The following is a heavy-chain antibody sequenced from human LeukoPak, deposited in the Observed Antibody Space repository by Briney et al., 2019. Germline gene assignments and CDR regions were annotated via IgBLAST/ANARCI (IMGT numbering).Heavy chain of an antibody. J-gene: IGHJ4*02. CDR1: GGSIRGGGYY. CDR2: LYSNGNT. Sequence: SETLSLTCSFSGGSIRGGGYYWGWVRQPPGKGLEWIASLYSNGNTFYNPSLKSRVTISEESSRSQFSLKLRTVTAADTAVYFCWRAADHWGQGILVTVSS. V-gene: IGHV4-39*01. CDR3: WRAADH.